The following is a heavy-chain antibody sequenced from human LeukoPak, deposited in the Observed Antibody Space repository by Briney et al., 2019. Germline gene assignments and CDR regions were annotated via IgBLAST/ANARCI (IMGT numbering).Heavy chain of an antibody. CDR1: GFTFSAYW. D-gene: IGHD5-24*01. CDR2: IWYGGSNK. V-gene: IGHV3-30*02. Sequence: GGSLRLSCSGSGFTFSAYWMSWVRQAPGKGLEWVAVIWYGGSNKYYADSVKGRFTISRDNSKNTLYLQMNSLRAEDTAVYYCAKELEMATINDAFDIWGQGTMVTVSS. J-gene: IGHJ3*02. CDR3: AKELEMATINDAFDI.